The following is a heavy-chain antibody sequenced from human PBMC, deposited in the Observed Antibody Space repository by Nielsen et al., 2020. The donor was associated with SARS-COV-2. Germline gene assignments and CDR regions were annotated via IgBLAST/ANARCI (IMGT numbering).Heavy chain of an antibody. Sequence: TLSLTCVASGGSISSGGYTWSWIRQPPGKGLEWIGYTYHSGRTYYNPSLKIRVTISVDRSKNQFSLKLSSVTAADTAVYYCARGGRITFGGADDAFDIWGQGTMVTVSS. CDR2: TYHSGRT. CDR1: GGSISSGGYT. D-gene: IGHD3-16*01. V-gene: IGHV4-30-2*01. CDR3: ARGGRITFGGADDAFDI. J-gene: IGHJ3*02.